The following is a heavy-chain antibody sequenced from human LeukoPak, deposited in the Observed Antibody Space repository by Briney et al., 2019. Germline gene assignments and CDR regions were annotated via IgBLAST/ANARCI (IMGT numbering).Heavy chain of an antibody. D-gene: IGHD3-3*01. Sequence: SVKVSCKASGGTFSSYAISWVRQAPGQGLEWMGRIIPILGIANYVQKFQGRVTITADKSTSTAYMELSSLRSEDTAVYYCARDFWRGGAFDIWGQGTMVTVSS. CDR2: IIPILGIA. J-gene: IGHJ3*02. CDR3: ARDFWRGGAFDI. CDR1: GGTFSSYA. V-gene: IGHV1-69*04.